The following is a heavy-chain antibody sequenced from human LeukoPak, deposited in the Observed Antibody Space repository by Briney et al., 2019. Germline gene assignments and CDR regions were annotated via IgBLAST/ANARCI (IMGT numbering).Heavy chain of an antibody. V-gene: IGHV3-23*01. Sequence: GGSLRLSCAASGFTFSSYAMSWVRQAPGKGLEWVSGISGSGGSTYYADSVKGRFTISRDNSKNTLHLQMNSLRAEDTAVYYCAKDLVLSHYRDYRPNPYFDYWGQGTLVTVSS. CDR1: GFTFSSYA. J-gene: IGHJ4*02. D-gene: IGHD4-17*01. CDR3: AKDLVLSHYRDYRPNPYFDY. CDR2: ISGSGGST.